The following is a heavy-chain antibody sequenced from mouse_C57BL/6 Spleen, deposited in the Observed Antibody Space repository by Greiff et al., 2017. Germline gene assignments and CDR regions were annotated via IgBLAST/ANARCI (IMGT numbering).Heavy chain of an antibody. D-gene: IGHD2-2*01. CDR1: GFTFSSYG. V-gene: IGHV5-6*01. Sequence: EVQRVESGGDLVKPGGSLKLSCAASGFTFSSYGMSWVRPTPDKRLEWVVTISSGGSYTYYPDSVKGRFTISRDNAKNTLYLQMSSLKSEDTAMYYCARHDGGYDLYYFDYWGQGTTLTVSS. CDR3: ARHDGGYDLYYFDY. J-gene: IGHJ2*01. CDR2: ISSGGSYT.